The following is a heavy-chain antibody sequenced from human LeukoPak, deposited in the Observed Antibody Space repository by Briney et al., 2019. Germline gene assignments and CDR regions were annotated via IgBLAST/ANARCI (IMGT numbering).Heavy chain of an antibody. D-gene: IGHD1-26*01. J-gene: IGHJ4*02. CDR1: GFTFSSYG. CDR2: ISGSGGST. Sequence: GGSLRLSCAASGFTFSSYGMSWVRQAPGKGLEWVSAISGSGGSTYYADSVKGRFTISRDNSKNTLYLQMNSLRAEDTAVYYCANTLRYSRRNFDYWGQGTLVTVSS. CDR3: ANTLRYSRRNFDY. V-gene: IGHV3-23*01.